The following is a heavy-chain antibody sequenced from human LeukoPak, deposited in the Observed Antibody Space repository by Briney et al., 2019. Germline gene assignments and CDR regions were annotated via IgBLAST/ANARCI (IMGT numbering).Heavy chain of an antibody. CDR2: IIGNGGWA. CDR1: GLTFSSYA. Sequence: PGGSLRLSCAASGLTFSSYAMMWLRQAPGKGLEWVSAIIGNGGWALYADPVKGRFTISRDNTKNTLYLQMSSLRAEDTAVYYCAEDPNGDYIGAFDFWGQGTMVTVSS. CDR3: AEDPNGDYIGAFDF. V-gene: IGHV3-23*01. J-gene: IGHJ3*01. D-gene: IGHD4-17*01.